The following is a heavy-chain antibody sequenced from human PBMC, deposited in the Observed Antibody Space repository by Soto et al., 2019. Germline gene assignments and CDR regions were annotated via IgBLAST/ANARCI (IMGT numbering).Heavy chain of an antibody. CDR3: ARECCGGVEYGMDV. Sequence: QVQLVESGGGVVQPGRSLRLSCAASGFTFSSYGMHWVRQAPGKGLEWVAVIWYDGSNKYYADSVKGRFTISRDNSKNTLYLQMNSLRAEDTAVYYCARECCGGVEYGMDVWGQGTTVTVSS. CDR2: IWYDGSNK. CDR1: GFTFSSYG. D-gene: IGHD2-21*01. V-gene: IGHV3-33*01. J-gene: IGHJ6*02.